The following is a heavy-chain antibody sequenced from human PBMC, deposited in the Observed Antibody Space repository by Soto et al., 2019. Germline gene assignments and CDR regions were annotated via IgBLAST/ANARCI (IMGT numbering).Heavy chain of an antibody. D-gene: IGHD3-16*02. CDR1: GYTFTAYA. J-gene: IGHJ4*02. CDR3: ARPAISPYGGPIGPFDS. CDR2: INPGNGNT. Sequence: QVQLVQSGGEEKKPGASVKVSCEASGYTFTAYAIHWLRQAPGQRLEWMAWINPGNGNTRYSQKFLGRVSITRDTSARTAYLELDSLRAEDRAGYSCARPAISPYGGPIGPFDSWGQGTRVTVSS. V-gene: IGHV1-3*05.